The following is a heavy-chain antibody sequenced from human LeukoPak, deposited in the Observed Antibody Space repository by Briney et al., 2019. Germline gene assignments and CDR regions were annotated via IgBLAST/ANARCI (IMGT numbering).Heavy chain of an antibody. D-gene: IGHD3-3*01. CDR1: GFTFSNYA. J-gene: IGHJ5*02. CDR3: AKDGYYDFWSGKSGWFDP. Sequence: GGSLRLSCAASGFTFSNYAMSWVRQAPGKGLEWVSAISGSDGSTYYADSVKGRFTISRDNSKNTLYLQMNSLRAEDTAVYYCAKDGYYDFWSGKSGWFDPWGQGTLVTVSS. V-gene: IGHV3-23*01. CDR2: ISGSDGST.